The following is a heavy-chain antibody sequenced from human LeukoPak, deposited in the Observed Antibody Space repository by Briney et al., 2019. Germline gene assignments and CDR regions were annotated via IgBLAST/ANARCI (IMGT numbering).Heavy chain of an antibody. CDR2: INPNSGGP. CDR1: GYTFTGYY. Sequence: ASVKVSCKASGYTFTGYYMHWVRQAPGQGLEWMGWINPNSGGPNYAQKFQGRVTMTRDTSISTAYMELSRLRSDDTAVYYCASDLGADSSGIYYYYGMDVWGQGTTVTVSS. D-gene: IGHD3-22*01. CDR3: ASDLGADSSGIYYYYGMDV. J-gene: IGHJ6*02. V-gene: IGHV1-2*02.